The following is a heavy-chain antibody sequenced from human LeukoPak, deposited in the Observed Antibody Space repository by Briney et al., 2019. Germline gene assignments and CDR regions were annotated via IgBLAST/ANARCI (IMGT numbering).Heavy chain of an antibody. CDR2: IYYSGST. CDR3: ARESGDLMDY. CDR1: GGSISSYY. D-gene: IGHD3-10*01. J-gene: IGHJ4*02. Sequence: SETLSLTCTVSGGSISSYYWSWIRQPPGKGLEWIGNIYYSGSTNYNPSLKSRVTISVDTSKNQFSLKLSSVTAADTAVYYCARESGDLMDYWGQGTLVTVSS. V-gene: IGHV4-59*01.